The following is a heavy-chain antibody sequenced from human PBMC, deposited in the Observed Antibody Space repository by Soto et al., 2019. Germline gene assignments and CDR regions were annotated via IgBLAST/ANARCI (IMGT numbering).Heavy chain of an antibody. V-gene: IGHV3-74*03. CDR1: GFSLGNFW. Sequence: PGGSLRLSCAASGFSLGNFWMHWVRQAPGKGLVWVSFINNDGSDTTYADSVKGRFTISRDNAKNTLYLQMSSLRAEDTAVYYCARDRPHSAFDPWGQGTLVTVSS. D-gene: IGHD5-18*01. CDR2: INNDGSDT. CDR3: ARDRPHSAFDP. J-gene: IGHJ5*02.